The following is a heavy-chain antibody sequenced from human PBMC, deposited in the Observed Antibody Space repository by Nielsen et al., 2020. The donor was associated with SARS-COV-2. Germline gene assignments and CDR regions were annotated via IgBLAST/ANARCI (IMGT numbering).Heavy chain of an antibody. CDR3: ASGDIVVVPASYYFDY. Sequence: GGSLRLSCAASGFTFSSYAMNWVRQAPGKGLEWVANIKQDGSEKYYVDSVKGRFTISRDNDKNSLYLQMNSLRAEDTAVYYCASGDIVVVPASYYFDYWGQGILVTVSS. J-gene: IGHJ4*02. V-gene: IGHV3-7*03. CDR2: IKQDGSEK. CDR1: GFTFSSYA. D-gene: IGHD2-2*01.